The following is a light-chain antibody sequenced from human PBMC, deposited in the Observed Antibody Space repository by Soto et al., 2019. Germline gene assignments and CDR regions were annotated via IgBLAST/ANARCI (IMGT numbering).Light chain of an antibody. Sequence: EIVLTQSPATLSSSPGERATLSCRASQSIDTSLACYQQKPGQAPRLLIYDASDRATGIPARFSGSGSVTAFTLAISGLEPEDGALYYCQQRYNWPLTVGGGTNVDIE. V-gene: IGKV3-11*01. CDR3: QQRYNWPLT. CDR1: QSIDTS. CDR2: DAS. J-gene: IGKJ4*01.